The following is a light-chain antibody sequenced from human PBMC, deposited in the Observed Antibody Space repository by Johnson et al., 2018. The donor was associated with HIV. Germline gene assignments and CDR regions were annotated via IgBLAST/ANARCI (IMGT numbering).Light chain of an antibody. Sequence: QSVLTQPPSVSAAPGQKVTISCSGSSSNIGNNYVSWYQQLPGTAPKLLIYDNNKRPSGIPDRFSGSKSGTSATLGITGLQTGDEADYYCRIWDSSLGAYVVGTAAKVNAL. CDR1: SSNIGNNY. J-gene: IGLJ1*01. V-gene: IGLV1-51*01. CDR3: RIWDSSLGAYV. CDR2: DNN.